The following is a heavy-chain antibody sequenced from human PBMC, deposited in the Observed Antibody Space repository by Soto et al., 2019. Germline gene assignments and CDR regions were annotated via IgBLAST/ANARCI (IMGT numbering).Heavy chain of an antibody. Sequence: SETLSLTCTVSGGSIGSGGYYWSWIRQHPGKGLEWIGYIYYSGSTYYNPSLKSRVTISVDTSKNQFSLKLSSVTAADTAVYYCARVKSSQDDFWSYLYATDVWGQGTTVTVSS. V-gene: IGHV4-31*03. D-gene: IGHD3-3*01. CDR2: IYYSGST. J-gene: IGHJ6*02. CDR1: GGSIGSGGYY. CDR3: ARVKSSQDDFWSYLYATDV.